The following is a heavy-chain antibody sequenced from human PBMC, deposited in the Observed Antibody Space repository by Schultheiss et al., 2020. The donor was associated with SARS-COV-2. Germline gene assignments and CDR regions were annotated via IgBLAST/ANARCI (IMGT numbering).Heavy chain of an antibody. CDR2: ISYDGSNK. CDR1: GFTYSSQA. J-gene: IGHJ6*02. CDR3: ARKGGGRWDYYYGMDV. V-gene: IGHV3-30*04. Sequence: GGSLRLSCAASGFTYSSQAMIWVRQAPGKGLEWVAVISYDGSNKYYADSVKGRFTISRDNSKNTLYLQMNSLRAEDTAVYYCARKGGGRWDYYYGMDVWGQGTTVTVSS. D-gene: IGHD2-15*01.